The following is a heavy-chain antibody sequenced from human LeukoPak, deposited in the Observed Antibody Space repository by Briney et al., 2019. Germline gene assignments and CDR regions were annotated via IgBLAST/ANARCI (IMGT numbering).Heavy chain of an antibody. J-gene: IGHJ4*02. D-gene: IGHD5-18*01. CDR3: ARVYSYGGGYFDY. V-gene: IGHV4-61*08. CDR2: IYYSGST. Sequence: SETLSLTCTVSGGSISSGGYYWSWIRQPPGKGLEWIGYIYYSGSTNYNPSLKSRVTISVDTSKNQFSLKLSSVTAADTAVYYCARVYSYGGGYFDYWGQGTLVTVSS. CDR1: GGSISSGGYY.